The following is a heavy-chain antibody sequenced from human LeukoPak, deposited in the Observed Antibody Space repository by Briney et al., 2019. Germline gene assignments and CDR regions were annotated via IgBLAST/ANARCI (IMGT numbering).Heavy chain of an antibody. CDR2: ISSSSSTI. Sequence: GGSLRLSCAASGFTFSSYSMNWVRQAPGKGLEWVSYISSSSSTIYYADSVKGRFTISRDNAKNSLYLQMNSLRAEDTAVYYCARDATPGGLYDFWSGYYVPFDYWGQGTLVTVSS. V-gene: IGHV3-48*01. D-gene: IGHD3-3*01. CDR3: ARDATPGGLYDFWSGYYVPFDY. J-gene: IGHJ4*02. CDR1: GFTFSSYS.